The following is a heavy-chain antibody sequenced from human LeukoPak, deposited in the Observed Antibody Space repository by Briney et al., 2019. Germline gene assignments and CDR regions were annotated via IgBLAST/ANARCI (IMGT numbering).Heavy chain of an antibody. CDR1: GFTFSSYW. CDR2: IKQDGSEK. V-gene: IGHV3-7*01. Sequence: GWSLRLSCAASGFTFSSYWMSWVRQAPGKGLEWVANIKQDGSEKYYVDSVKGRFTISRDNAKNSLYLQMNSLRAEDTAVYYCARVWGSSSWYTPLAYWGQGTLVTVSS. J-gene: IGHJ4*02. D-gene: IGHD6-13*01. CDR3: ARVWGSSSWYTPLAY.